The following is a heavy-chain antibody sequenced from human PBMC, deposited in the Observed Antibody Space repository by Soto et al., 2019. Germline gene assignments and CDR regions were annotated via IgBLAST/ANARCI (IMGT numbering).Heavy chain of an antibody. CDR1: GFTFSRNW. Sequence: GGSLRLSCAASGFTFSRNWMSWVRQAPGKGLEWVANIKEDGSAKYYADAVKGRFTISRDNSKNTLYLQMNSLRAEDTAVYYCAKDLLEWLLRQRGDFGYWGQGTLVTVSS. CDR3: AKDLLEWLLRQRGDFGY. J-gene: IGHJ4*02. CDR2: IKEDGSAK. V-gene: IGHV3-7*01. D-gene: IGHD3-3*01.